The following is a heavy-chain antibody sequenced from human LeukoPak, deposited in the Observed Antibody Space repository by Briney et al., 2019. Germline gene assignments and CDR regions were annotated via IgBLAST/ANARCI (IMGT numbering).Heavy chain of an antibody. V-gene: IGHV2-70*01. CDR1: GFSLSTSGMC. D-gene: IGHD3-10*01. J-gene: IGHJ4*02. CDR2: IDWDDDK. Sequence: ESGPTLVNPTQTLTLTCTFSGFSLSTSGMCVSWIRQPPGKALEWLALIDWDDDKYYTTSLKTRLTISKDTSKNQVVLTMTNMDPADTATYYCARINYYGSGSYSHHFDYWGQGTLVTVSS. CDR3: ARINYYGSGSYSHHFDY.